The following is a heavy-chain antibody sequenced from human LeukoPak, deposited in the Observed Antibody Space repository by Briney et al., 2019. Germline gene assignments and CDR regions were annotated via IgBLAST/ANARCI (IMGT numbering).Heavy chain of an antibody. CDR1: GFTFSSYA. CDR2: ISSSGSTI. V-gene: IGHV3-48*03. Sequence: GRSLRLSCAASGFTFSSYAMNWVRQAPGKGLEWVSYISSSGSTIYYADSVKGRFTISRDNAKNSLYLQMNSLRAEDTAVYYCARGCSGGSCYDYWGQGTLVTVSS. D-gene: IGHD2-15*01. J-gene: IGHJ4*02. CDR3: ARGCSGGSCYDY.